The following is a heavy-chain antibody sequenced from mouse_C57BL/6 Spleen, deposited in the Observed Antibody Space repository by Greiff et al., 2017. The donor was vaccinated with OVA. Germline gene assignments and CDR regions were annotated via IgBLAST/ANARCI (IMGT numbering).Heavy chain of an antibody. CDR1: GYTFTDYN. CDR2: INPNNGGT. V-gene: IGHV1-22*01. CDR3: ARGPIYDGPY. J-gene: IGHJ2*01. D-gene: IGHD2-3*01. Sequence: EVKLMESGPELVKPGASVKMSCKASGYTFTDYNMHWVKQSHGKSLEWIGYINPNNGGTSYNQKFKGKATLTVNKSSSTAYMELRSLTSEDSAVYYCARGPIYDGPYWGQGTTLTVSS.